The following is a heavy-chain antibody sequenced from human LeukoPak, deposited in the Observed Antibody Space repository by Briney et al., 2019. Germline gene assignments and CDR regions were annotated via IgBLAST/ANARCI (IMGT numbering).Heavy chain of an antibody. CDR2: IYYSGST. D-gene: IGHD3-3*01. CDR3: ARANDFWSGPNWFDP. Sequence: PSETLSLTCAVSGGSISSGGYSWSWIRQPPGKGLEWIGYIYYSGSTYYNPSLKSRVTISVDTSKNQFSLKLSSVTAADTAVYYCARANDFWSGPNWFDPWGQGTLVTVSS. CDR1: GGSISSGGYS. V-gene: IGHV4-30-4*07. J-gene: IGHJ5*02.